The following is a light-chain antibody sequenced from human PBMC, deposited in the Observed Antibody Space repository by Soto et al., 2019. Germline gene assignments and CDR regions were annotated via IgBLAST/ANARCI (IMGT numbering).Light chain of an antibody. CDR2: EVS. J-gene: IGLJ1*01. V-gene: IGLV2-14*01. CDR3: SSYTSSGTYV. CDR1: SSVVGGYGS. Sequence: QSVLTQPASVSGPPGQSITISCTGTSSVVGGYGSVSWYQQHPGKAPKLMIYEVSNRPSGVSNRFSGSKSGNTASLTISGLQAEDDADYYCSSYTSSGTYVFGTGTKVTVL.